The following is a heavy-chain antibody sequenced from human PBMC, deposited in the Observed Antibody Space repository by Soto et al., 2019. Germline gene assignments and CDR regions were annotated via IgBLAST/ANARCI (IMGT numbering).Heavy chain of an antibody. CDR1: GFSLSTRGVG. D-gene: IGHD6-25*01. CDR3: AHTGYTRDFDY. V-gene: IGHV2-5*02. Sequence: QITLKESGPTLVKPTQTLTLTCTFSGFSLSTRGVGVGWIRQPPGKALEWLALIYWDDDKRYSPSLKSRLTITKDTSKNPVVLTMTNMDPVDTATYYCAHTGYTRDFDYWGQGTLVTVSS. J-gene: IGHJ4*02. CDR2: IYWDDDK.